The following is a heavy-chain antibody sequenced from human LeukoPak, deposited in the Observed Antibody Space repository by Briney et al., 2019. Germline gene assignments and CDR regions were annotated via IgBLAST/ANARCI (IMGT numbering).Heavy chain of an antibody. CDR3: AREGSSGFVGY. CDR2: IYSGGGT. CDR1: EFTVSTNY. V-gene: IGHV3-53*01. D-gene: IGHD6-19*01. Sequence: GGSLRLSCAASEFTVSTNYMSWVRQAPGKGLQWVSLIYSGGGTYYADSVKGRFTISRDNSKNTLYLQMNRLRAEDTAVYYCAREGSSGFVGYWGQGTLVTVSS. J-gene: IGHJ4*02.